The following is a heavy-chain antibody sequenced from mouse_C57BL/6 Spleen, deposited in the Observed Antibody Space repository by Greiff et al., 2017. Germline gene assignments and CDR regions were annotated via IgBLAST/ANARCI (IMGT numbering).Heavy chain of an antibody. Sequence: QVQLKQSGPELVKPGASVKISCKASGYAFSSSWMNWVKQRPGKGLEWIGRIYTGDGDTKYNGKVKGKATLTADKSSSTVYMQLSSLTSEDSAVYFCARYAGTSYFDYWGQGTTLTVSS. J-gene: IGHJ2*01. CDR1: GYAFSSSW. CDR2: IYTGDGDT. V-gene: IGHV1-82*01. CDR3: ARYAGTSYFDY.